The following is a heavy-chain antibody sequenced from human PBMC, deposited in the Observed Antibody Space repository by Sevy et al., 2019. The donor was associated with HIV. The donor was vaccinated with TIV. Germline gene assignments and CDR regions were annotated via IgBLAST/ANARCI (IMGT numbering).Heavy chain of an antibody. CDR3: ARDHVKDGDLGDYYYFAMDV. V-gene: IGHV3-11*01. CDR1: GFTFSDYY. Sequence: GGSLRLSCAASGFTFSDYYMSWIRQAPGKGLERLSYISGSDNTMYYADSVKGRFTISRDNAKNSLYLQMNSLRAEDTAVYYCARDHVKDGDLGDYYYFAMDVWGQGTSVTVSS. J-gene: IGHJ6*02. D-gene: IGHD4-17*01. CDR2: ISGSDNTM.